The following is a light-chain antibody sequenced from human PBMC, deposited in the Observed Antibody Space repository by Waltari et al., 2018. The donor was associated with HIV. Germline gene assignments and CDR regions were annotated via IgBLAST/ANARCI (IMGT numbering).Light chain of an antibody. CDR3: GTWDSSLRAVV. V-gene: IGLV1-51*01. CDR1: SSHLGQHY. Sequence: QSVLTQPPSVPAAPGQQVRIPCSGSSSHLGQHYAPWYQQFPGTAPKPLIYDNNKRPSGIPDRFSGSKSGTSATLGVTGLQTGDEADYYCGTWDSSLRAVVFGGGTKLTVL. J-gene: IGLJ2*01. CDR2: DNN.